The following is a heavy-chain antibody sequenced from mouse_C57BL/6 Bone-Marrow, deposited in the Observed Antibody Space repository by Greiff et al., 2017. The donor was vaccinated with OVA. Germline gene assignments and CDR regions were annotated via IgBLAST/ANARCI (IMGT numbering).Heavy chain of an antibody. CDR3: VFDGYYLWYFDV. CDR1: GYTFTSYW. V-gene: IGHV1-52*01. D-gene: IGHD2-3*01. Sequence: VQLQQPGAELVRPGSSVKLSCKASGYTFTSYWMHWVKQRPIQGLEWIGNIDPSDSETHYNQKFKDKATLTVDKSSSTAYMQLSSLTSEDSAVYYCVFDGYYLWYFDVWGTGTTVTVSS. J-gene: IGHJ1*03. CDR2: IDPSDSET.